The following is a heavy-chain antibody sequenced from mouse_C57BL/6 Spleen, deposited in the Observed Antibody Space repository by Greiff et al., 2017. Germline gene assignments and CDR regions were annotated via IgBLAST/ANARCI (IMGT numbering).Heavy chain of an antibody. Sequence: EVQRVESGGGLVKPGGSLKLSCAASGFTFSSYAMSWVRQTPGKRLEWVATISAGGSYTYYPDNVKGRYTISRDNAKNNLYLQMSHLESEDTAMCYCAREGYGSYKGFADWGKGTLVTASA. J-gene: IGHJ3*01. CDR1: GFTFSSYA. D-gene: IGHD1-1*01. CDR3: AREGYGSYKGFAD. V-gene: IGHV5-4*01. CDR2: ISAGGSYT.